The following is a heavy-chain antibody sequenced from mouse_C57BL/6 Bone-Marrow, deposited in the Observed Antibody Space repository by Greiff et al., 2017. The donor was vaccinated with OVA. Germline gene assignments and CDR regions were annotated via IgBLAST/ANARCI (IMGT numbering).Heavy chain of an antibody. V-gene: IGHV1-59*01. CDR3: ARGGLRRFAY. D-gene: IGHD2-4*01. J-gene: IGHJ3*01. Sequence: QVQLQQPGAELVRPGTSVKLSCKASGYTFTSYWMHWVKQRPGQGLEWIGVIDPSDSYTNYNQKFKGKATLTVDTSSSTAYMQLSSLTYEDSAVYYCARGGLRRFAYWGQGTLVTVSA. CDR2: IDPSDSYT. CDR1: GYTFTSYW.